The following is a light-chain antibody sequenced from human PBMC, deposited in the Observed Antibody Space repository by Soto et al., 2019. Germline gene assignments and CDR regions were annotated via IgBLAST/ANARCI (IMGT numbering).Light chain of an antibody. CDR2: DVS. J-gene: IGLJ2*01. CDR3: SSYTSSSTVV. CDR1: SSDVGGYNY. V-gene: IGLV2-14*01. Sequence: QSALTQPPSMSGSPGQSITISCTGTSSDVGGYNYVSWYQQHPGKAPKLMIYDVSNRPSGVSNRFSGSKSGNTASLTISGLQAEDEADYYCSSYTSSSTVVFGGGTKVTVL.